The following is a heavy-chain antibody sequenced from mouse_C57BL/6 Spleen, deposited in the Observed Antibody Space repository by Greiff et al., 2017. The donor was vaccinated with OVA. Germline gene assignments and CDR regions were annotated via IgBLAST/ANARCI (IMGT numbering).Heavy chain of an antibody. D-gene: IGHD3-1*01. J-gene: IGHJ4*01. CDR3: ARSGGPYAMDY. Sequence: QVQLQQPGAELVKLGAPVKMSCKASGYTSTSYWITWVKQRPGQGLEWIGAFYLGSGSINHIEKFKSKATLTLATFTSQAYMQLRSLTSEDYAVYYYARSGGPYAMDYWGQGASVTVSS. CDR1: GYTSTSYW. CDR2: FYLGSGSI. V-gene: IGHV1-55*01.